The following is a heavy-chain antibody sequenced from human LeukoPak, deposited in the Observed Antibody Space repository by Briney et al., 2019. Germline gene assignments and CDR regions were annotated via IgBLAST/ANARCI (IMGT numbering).Heavy chain of an antibody. CDR2: ISGSGGST. V-gene: IGHV3-23*01. CDR3: AKDLGWFGELSPYYFDY. Sequence: PGGSLRLSCAASGFTFSSYAMSWVRQAPGKGLEWVSAISGSGGSTYYADSVKGRFTISRDTSKNTLYLQMNRLRAEDTAVYYCAKDLGWFGELSPYYFDYWGQGALVTVSS. CDR1: GFTFSSYA. J-gene: IGHJ4*02. D-gene: IGHD3-10*01.